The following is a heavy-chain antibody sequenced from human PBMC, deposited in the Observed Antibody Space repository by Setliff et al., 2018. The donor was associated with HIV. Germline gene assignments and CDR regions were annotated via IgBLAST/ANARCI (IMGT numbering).Heavy chain of an antibody. Sequence: GGSLRLSCSASGFLFNRYSLNWVRQAPGRGPEWVASISNSSRYIYYADSVKGRFTISRDNAKNSLYLQMNSLRAEDTAVYYCARDEYSSSGSDYWGQGTLVTVSS. D-gene: IGHD6-13*01. CDR3: ARDEYSSSGSDY. V-gene: IGHV3-21*01. CDR1: GFLFNRYS. J-gene: IGHJ4*02. CDR2: ISNSSRYI.